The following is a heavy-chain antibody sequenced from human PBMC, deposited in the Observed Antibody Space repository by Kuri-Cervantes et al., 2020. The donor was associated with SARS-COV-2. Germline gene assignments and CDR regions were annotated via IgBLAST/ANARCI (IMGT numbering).Heavy chain of an antibody. J-gene: IGHJ4*02. CDR1: GFTLSSYA. Sequence: GGSLRLSCAASGFTLSSYAMHWVRQAPGQGLEGVAVISYDGSNKYYAASVKGRFTISRDNSKNTLYLQMNSLRAEDTGVYYCARGGSSGWSQLEYWGQGTLVTVSS. D-gene: IGHD6-19*01. CDR2: ISYDGSNK. CDR3: ARGGSSGWSQLEY. V-gene: IGHV3-30*04.